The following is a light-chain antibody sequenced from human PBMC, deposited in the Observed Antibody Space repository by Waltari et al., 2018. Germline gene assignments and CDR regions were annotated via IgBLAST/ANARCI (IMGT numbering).Light chain of an antibody. V-gene: IGLV2-14*01. CDR3: SSYTSSSTYV. J-gene: IGLJ1*01. CDR2: EVS. CDR1: SPDVGGYNY. Sequence: QSALTQPASVSGSPGQSITIPCPGTSPDVGGYNYVPWYQQHPGKAPKLMVFEVSNRPSGVSNRFSGSKSGNTASLTISGLQAEDEADYYCSSYTSSSTYVFGTGTKVTVL.